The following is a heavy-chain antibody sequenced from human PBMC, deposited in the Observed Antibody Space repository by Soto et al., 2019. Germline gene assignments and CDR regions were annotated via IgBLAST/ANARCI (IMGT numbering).Heavy chain of an antibody. J-gene: IGHJ4*02. CDR1: GGSISSNDFY. V-gene: IGHV4-31*03. CDR2: IYYSGNT. D-gene: IGHD6-6*01. CDR3: AKCITALGPIDY. Sequence: PSETLSLTCIVSGGSISSNDFYWSWIRQHPGKGLEWIGYIYYSGNTYYNPSLKSRVTILVDTSKNQFSLKLSSVTAADTAVYYCAKCITALGPIDYWGQGTLVTVSS.